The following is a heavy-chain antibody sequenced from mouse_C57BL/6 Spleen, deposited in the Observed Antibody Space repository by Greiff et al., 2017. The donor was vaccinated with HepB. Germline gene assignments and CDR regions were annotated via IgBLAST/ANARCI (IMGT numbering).Heavy chain of an antibody. CDR1: GFTFSDYG. D-gene: IGHD1-1*01. Sequence: VQLKESGGGLVKPGGSLKLSCAASGFTFSDYGMHWVRQAPEKGLEWVAYISSGSSTIYYADTVKGRFTISRDNAKNTLFLQMTSLRSEDTAMYYCARPPTTVVAKDWYFDVWGTGTTVTVSS. J-gene: IGHJ1*03. V-gene: IGHV5-17*01. CDR3: ARPPTTVVAKDWYFDV. CDR2: ISSGSSTI.